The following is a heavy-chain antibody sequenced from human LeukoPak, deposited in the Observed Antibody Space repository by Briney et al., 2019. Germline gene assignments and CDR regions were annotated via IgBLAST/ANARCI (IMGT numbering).Heavy chain of an antibody. CDR3: ARSSGSYLGYAFDI. Sequence: GGSLRLSCAASGFTFSIYDMHWVSQATGKGLEWVSAIGTAGDTYYPGSVKGRFTISRENAKNSLYLQMNSLRAGDTAVYYCARSSGSYLGYAFDIWGQGTMVTVSS. V-gene: IGHV3-13*01. J-gene: IGHJ3*02. CDR2: IGTAGDT. D-gene: IGHD1-26*01. CDR1: GFTFSIYD.